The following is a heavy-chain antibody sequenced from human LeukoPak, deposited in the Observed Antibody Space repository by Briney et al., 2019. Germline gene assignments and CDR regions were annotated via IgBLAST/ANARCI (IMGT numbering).Heavy chain of an antibody. CDR1: GYTFTSYG. J-gene: IGHJ4*02. CDR3: ARDCIGCHGFDY. CDR2: VSAYADDT. D-gene: IGHD2-15*01. V-gene: IGHV1-18*01. Sequence: ASVKVSCKASGYTFTSYGISWVRQAPGQGLEWMGWVSAYADDTNYVQKFQGRVTMTTDTSTSTAYMELRSLRSDHTAVYYCARDCIGCHGFDYWGQGTLVTVSS.